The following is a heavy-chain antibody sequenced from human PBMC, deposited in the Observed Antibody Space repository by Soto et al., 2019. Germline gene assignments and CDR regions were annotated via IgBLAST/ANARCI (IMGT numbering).Heavy chain of an antibody. V-gene: IGHV4-4*07. CDR2: VSSTGST. CDR1: GGSISNYY. J-gene: IGHJ5*02. D-gene: IGHD6-13*01. CDR3: ARGVPAAGTDWFDP. Sequence: LSETLSLTCTVSGGSISNYYWSWIRQPAEKRLEWIGRVSSTGSTYYNPSLKSRVTISVDTSKNQVSLNLTSVTAADTAVYYCARGVPAAGTDWFDPWGQGTLVTVSS.